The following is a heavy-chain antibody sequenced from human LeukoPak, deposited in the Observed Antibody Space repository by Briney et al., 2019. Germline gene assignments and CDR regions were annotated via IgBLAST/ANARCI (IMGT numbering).Heavy chain of an antibody. Sequence: GGSLRLSCAAAGFTFSNYAMHWVRQAPGKGLEWVAVIWYDGSNKYYADSVKGRFTISRDNSKNTLFLQMNSLRVEDTAVYYCARADHGWYTFDYWGQGTLVTVPS. CDR3: ARADHGWYTFDY. CDR1: GFTFSNYA. D-gene: IGHD6-19*01. CDR2: IWYDGSNK. J-gene: IGHJ4*02. V-gene: IGHV3-33*01.